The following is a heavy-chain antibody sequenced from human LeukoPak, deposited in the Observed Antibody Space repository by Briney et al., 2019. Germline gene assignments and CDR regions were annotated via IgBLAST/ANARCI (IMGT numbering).Heavy chain of an antibody. V-gene: IGHV3-30*02. CDR1: GFTFSSYW. CDR2: IRQDGSNK. D-gene: IGHD6-6*01. J-gene: IGHJ4*02. Sequence: PGGSLRLSCAASGFTFSSYWMTWVRQAPGKGLEWVANIRQDGSNKYYADSVKGRFTISRDNSKNTLYLQMNSLRAEDTAVYFCAKDYSASQLVPLYYFNCWGQGSLVTVSS. CDR3: AKDYSASQLVPLYYFNC.